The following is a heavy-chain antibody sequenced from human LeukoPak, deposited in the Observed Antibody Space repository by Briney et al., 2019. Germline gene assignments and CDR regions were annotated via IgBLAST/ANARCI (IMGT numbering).Heavy chain of an antibody. Sequence: GASVKVSCKASGYTFTSYGISWVRQAPGQGLEWMGWISAYNGNTNYAQKLQGRVTMTTDTSTSTAYMELRSLRSDDTAVYYCARDGAYYGSGLYGTDVWGQGTTVTVSS. CDR2: ISAYNGNT. CDR3: ARDGAYYGSGLYGTDV. V-gene: IGHV1-18*01. D-gene: IGHD3-10*01. CDR1: GYTFTSYG. J-gene: IGHJ6*02.